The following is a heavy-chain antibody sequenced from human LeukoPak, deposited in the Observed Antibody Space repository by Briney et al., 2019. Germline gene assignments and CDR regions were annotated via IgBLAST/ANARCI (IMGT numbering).Heavy chain of an antibody. V-gene: IGHV4-30-2*05. D-gene: IGHD2-21*01. J-gene: IGHJ4*02. CDR3: ARGYSHLTS. CDR2: IYHSGST. Sequence: SETLSLTCAVSGGSISSGGYSWSWIRQPPGKGLEWIGYIYHSGSTYYNPSLKSRVTISVDTSKNQFSLKLSSVTAADTAVYYCARGYSHLTSWGQGTLVTVSS. CDR1: GGSISSGGYS.